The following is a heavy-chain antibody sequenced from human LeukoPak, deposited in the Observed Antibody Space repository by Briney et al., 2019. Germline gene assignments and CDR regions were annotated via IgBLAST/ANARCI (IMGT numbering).Heavy chain of an antibody. J-gene: IGHJ4*02. CDR2: MNYSGNT. CDR1: GGSIIGSTYY. Sequence: PSETLSLTCTVSGGSIIGSTYYWGWIRRPPGKGLDWFGIMNYSGNTYYNRSLRRRVTISVDKSQNQFSLKLSAMTAPAPAVLYCARGYDYWGQGTLVTVSS. V-gene: IGHV4-39*07. CDR3: ARGYDY.